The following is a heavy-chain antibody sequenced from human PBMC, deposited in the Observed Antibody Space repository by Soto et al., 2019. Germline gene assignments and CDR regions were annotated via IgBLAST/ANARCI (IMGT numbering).Heavy chain of an antibody. J-gene: IGHJ4*02. V-gene: IGHV4-39*01. CDR3: GRREGGFHVQVVVFPFDY. D-gene: IGHD2-15*01. Sequence: QLQLQESGPGLVKPSETLSLTCTVSGGSISSSSYYWGWIRQPPGKGLEWIGSIYYSGSTYYNPSPKSRVPLSEATSKTEFPLKLGCVTAADPVVYYCGRREGGFHVQVVVFPFDYWGQGTLVTVSS. CDR1: GGSISSSSYY. CDR2: IYYSGST.